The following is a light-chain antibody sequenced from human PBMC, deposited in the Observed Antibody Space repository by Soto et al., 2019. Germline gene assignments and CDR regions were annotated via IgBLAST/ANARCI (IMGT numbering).Light chain of an antibody. Sequence: DIQLTQSPSTLSASVGDRVTITCRASHTISTWLAWYQQKPGKAPTRLIYEASRLGTGVPSRFSGSGSGTEFSLTISSLQPDDSATYYCQQYNTFWTFGHGTKVEI. J-gene: IGKJ1*01. CDR2: EAS. CDR3: QQYNTFWT. V-gene: IGKV1-5*03. CDR1: HTISTW.